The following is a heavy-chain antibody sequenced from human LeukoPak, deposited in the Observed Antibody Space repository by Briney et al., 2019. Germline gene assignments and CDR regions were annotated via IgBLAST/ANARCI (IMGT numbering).Heavy chain of an antibody. CDR3: ARESAYYYRSGSYYFDY. D-gene: IGHD3-10*01. J-gene: IGHJ4*02. V-gene: IGHV3-21*01. CDR2: ISSSTTYI. Sequence: GGSLRLSCAASGFTFSSYSMNWVRQAPGKGLEWVSSISSSTTYIYYADSVKGRFTISRDNAKNSLYLQMNSLRAEDTAVYYCARESAYYYRSGSYYFDYWGQGTLVTVSS. CDR1: GFTFSSYS.